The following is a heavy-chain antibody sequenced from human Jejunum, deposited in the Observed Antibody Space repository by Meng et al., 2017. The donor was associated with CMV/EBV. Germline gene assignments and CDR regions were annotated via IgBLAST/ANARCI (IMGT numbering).Heavy chain of an antibody. D-gene: IGHD2-15*01. V-gene: IGHV1-2*02. CDR1: GYY. CDR2: INPDTGTVT. CDR3: AQTSGRNCRSGSCYSLDY. J-gene: IGHJ4*02. Sequence: GYYLHWVRQAPGQGLEWLGWINPDTGTVTNSAQKFQGRVTVTSDTSMSTAYMELSSLRSDDTAVYFCAQTSGRNCRSGSCYSLDYWGQGTLVTVSS.